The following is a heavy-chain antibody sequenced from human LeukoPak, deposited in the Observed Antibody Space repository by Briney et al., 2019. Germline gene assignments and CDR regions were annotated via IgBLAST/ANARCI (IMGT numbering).Heavy chain of an antibody. CDR3: ARIKVSTISAFDI. V-gene: IGHV4-59*01. D-gene: IGHD5/OR15-5a*01. Sequence: SETLSLTCTVSGGSIGTYYWTWIRQPPGKGLECIGFIYHTGSTNYNPSLKSRATISVDTSKNQFSLKLNSVTAADTAIYYCARIKVSTISAFDIWGQGTMVTVAS. CDR2: IYHTGST. J-gene: IGHJ3*02. CDR1: GGSIGTYY.